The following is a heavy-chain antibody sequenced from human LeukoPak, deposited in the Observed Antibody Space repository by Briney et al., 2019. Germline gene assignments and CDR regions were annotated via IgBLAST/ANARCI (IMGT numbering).Heavy chain of an antibody. V-gene: IGHV7-4-1*02. CDR2: INTNTGNP. J-gene: IGHJ1*01. CDR3: ARVVQFFYSRPSSGVYFQH. Sequence: ASVKVSCKASGYTFTSYAMNWVRQAPGQGLEWMGWINTNTGNPTYAQGFTGRFVFSLDTSVSTAYLQISSLKAEDTAVYYCARVVQFFYSRPSSGVYFQHWGQGTLVTVSS. D-gene: IGHD6-13*01. CDR1: GYTFTSYA.